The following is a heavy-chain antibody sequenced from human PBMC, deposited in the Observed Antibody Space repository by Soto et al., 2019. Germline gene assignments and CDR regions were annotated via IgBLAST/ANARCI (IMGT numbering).Heavy chain of an antibody. J-gene: IGHJ4*02. V-gene: IGHV4-34*01. D-gene: IGHD3-10*01. CDR3: ARGGYGSGSYPPLAFDY. CDR2: INHSGST. CDR1: GGSFSGYY. Sequence: PSETLSLTCAVYGGSFSGYYWSWIRQPPGKGLEWIGEINHSGSTNYNPSLKSRVTISVDTSKNQFSLKLSSVTAADTAVYYCARGGYGSGSYPPLAFDYWGQGTLVTVSS.